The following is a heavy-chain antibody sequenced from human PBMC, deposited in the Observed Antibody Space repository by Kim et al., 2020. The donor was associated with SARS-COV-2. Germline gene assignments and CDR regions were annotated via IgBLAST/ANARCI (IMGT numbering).Heavy chain of an antibody. CDR3: ARSYYVMLTVHDWFDP. CDR1: GGSISSSYYY. V-gene: IGHV4-39*01. D-gene: IGHD3-9*01. J-gene: IGHJ5*02. Sequence: SETLSLTCTVSGGSISSSYYYWVWIRQPPGKGLDWIVTVYYSGTSYSNPALMSRVTISVDTSDNQLSLILTSVTAADTPVYCCARSYYVMLTVHDWFDP. CDR2: VYYSGTS.